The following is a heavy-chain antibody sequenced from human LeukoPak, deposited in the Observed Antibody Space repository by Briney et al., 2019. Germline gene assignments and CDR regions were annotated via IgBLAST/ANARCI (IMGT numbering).Heavy chain of an antibody. J-gene: IGHJ4*02. CDR3: ARHTSQCSDGTCYPYYFDY. Sequence: PSETLSLTCTVSGGSISTYYWSWIRQPPGKGLEWIGYIFYSGSTNYSPSLKSRVTISVDTSKNQFSLKLSSVTAADTAVYYCARHTSQCSDGTCYPYYFDYWGQGTLVTVSS. D-gene: IGHD2-15*01. V-gene: IGHV4-59*08. CDR2: IFYSGST. CDR1: GGSISTYY.